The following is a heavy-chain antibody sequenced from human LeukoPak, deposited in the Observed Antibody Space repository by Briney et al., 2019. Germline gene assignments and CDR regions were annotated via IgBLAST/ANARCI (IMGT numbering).Heavy chain of an antibody. Sequence: PGGSLRLSCAASGFTFDDYGMSWVRQAPGKGLEWVSGINWNGGSTGYADSVKGRFTISRDNAKNSLYLQMNSLRAEDTALYYCARGDYCSSTSCPPPYYFDYWGQGTLVTVSS. D-gene: IGHD2-2*01. V-gene: IGHV3-20*04. J-gene: IGHJ4*02. CDR2: INWNGGST. CDR3: ARGDYCSSTSCPPPYYFDY. CDR1: GFTFDDYG.